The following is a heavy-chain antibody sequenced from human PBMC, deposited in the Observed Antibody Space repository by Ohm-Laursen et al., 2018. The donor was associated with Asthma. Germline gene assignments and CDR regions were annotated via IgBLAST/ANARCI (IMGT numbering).Heavy chain of an antibody. CDR1: GFTFRSYA. CDR3: ARRDFSGGDTNAAFDI. V-gene: IGHV3-30*04. J-gene: IGHJ3*02. CDR2: ISSDETYK. Sequence: SLRLSCTASGFTFRSYAMRWVRQAPGKGLEWVAIISSDETYKNYANSVKGRFTISKDNSKNTLFLQMNSLRPDDTAVYYCARRDFSGGDTNAAFDIWGQGTMVAVSS. D-gene: IGHD2-8*01.